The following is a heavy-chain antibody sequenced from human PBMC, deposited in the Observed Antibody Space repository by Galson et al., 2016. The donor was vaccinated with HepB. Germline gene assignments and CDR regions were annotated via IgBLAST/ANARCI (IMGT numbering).Heavy chain of an antibody. Sequence: SLRLSCAASGFTFNNHVMHRVRQPPGKGLESVSAISNNGDRTHYVNSVRGRFTISRDNSKNTLYLHMGSLRAEDMAIYYCAREDMTGSCDSWGQGILVTVSS. V-gene: IGHV3-64*01. D-gene: IGHD3-9*01. J-gene: IGHJ4*02. CDR1: GFTFNNHV. CDR2: ISNNGDRT. CDR3: AREDMTGSCDS.